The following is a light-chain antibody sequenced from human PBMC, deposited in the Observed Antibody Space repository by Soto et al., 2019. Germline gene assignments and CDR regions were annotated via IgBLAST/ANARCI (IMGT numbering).Light chain of an antibody. CDR1: QDISNY. V-gene: IGKV1-33*01. CDR3: QQYDELPLT. Sequence: DIQMTQSPSSLSASVGDRVTITCQASQDISNYLGWYQQKPGKAPKLLIFDASNLETGVPSRFSGSGSGTDFTFTISSLQPEDIATYYCQQYDELPLTFGGGIKVEIK. CDR2: DAS. J-gene: IGKJ4*01.